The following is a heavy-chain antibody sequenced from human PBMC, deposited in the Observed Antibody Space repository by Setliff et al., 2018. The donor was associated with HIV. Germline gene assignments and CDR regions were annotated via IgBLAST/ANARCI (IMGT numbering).Heavy chain of an antibody. V-gene: IGHV4-31*03. D-gene: IGHD5-18*01. CDR3: AREGKTALVTKYFDY. Sequence: SSETLSLTCTVSGGSISSAYYYWSWIRQFPGKGLEWIGYISYSGLTYYNPSLKSRITISRDTSKNQFSLKMNSVTAADTAVYYCAREGKTALVTKYFDYWGHGKLVTVSS. J-gene: IGHJ4*01. CDR1: GGSISSAYYY. CDR2: ISYSGLT.